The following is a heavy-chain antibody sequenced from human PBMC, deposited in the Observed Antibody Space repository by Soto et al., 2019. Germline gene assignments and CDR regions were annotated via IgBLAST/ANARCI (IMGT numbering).Heavy chain of an antibody. V-gene: IGHV3-15*07. CDR3: TTDSYSTIIIVRFDY. Sequence: PGGSLRLSCAAPGFTFSNAWINWVRQAPGKGLEWVGRIKSKTDGGTTDYAAPVKGRFAISRDDSNNMVYLQMNSLKIEDTAVYYCTTDSYSTIIIVRFDYWGHGTLVTVSS. CDR2: IKSKTDGGTT. D-gene: IGHD3-22*01. CDR1: GFTFSNAW. J-gene: IGHJ4*01.